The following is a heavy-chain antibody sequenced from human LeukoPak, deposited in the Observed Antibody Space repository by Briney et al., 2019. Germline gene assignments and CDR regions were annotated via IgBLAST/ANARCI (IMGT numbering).Heavy chain of an antibody. CDR1: GGSISTFY. V-gene: IGHV4-4*07. Sequence: SETLSLTCTVSGGSISTFYWTWIRQPAGKGLEWIGRINNSGSTNYNPSLRSRVSMSVDRSKNQFSVTLSSVTAADTAVYFCAREGGDPRWLDPWGQGTLATVSS. CDR3: AREGGDPRWLDP. J-gene: IGHJ5*02. D-gene: IGHD6-25*01. CDR2: INNSGST.